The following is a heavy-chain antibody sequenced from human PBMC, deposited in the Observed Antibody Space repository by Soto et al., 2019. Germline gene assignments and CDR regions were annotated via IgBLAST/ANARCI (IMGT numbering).Heavy chain of an antibody. J-gene: IGHJ4*02. CDR3: ARADGYNYFDY. V-gene: IGHV4-59*01. CDR2: IYYSGST. CDR1: GGSISSYY. D-gene: IGHD5-12*01. Sequence: QVQLQESGPGLVKPSETLSLTCTVSGGSISSYYWSWIRQPPGKGLEWIGYIYYSGSTNYNPSLKSRGTLSVDTSKNQFSLKLSSVTAADTAVYYCARADGYNYFDYWGQGTLVTVSS.